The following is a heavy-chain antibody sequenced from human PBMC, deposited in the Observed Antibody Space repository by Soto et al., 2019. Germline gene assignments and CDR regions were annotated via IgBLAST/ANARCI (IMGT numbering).Heavy chain of an antibody. V-gene: IGHV4-34*01. CDR3: ARGGLGIAAASRTPFDY. J-gene: IGHJ4*02. CDR1: GGSFSGYY. Sequence: PSETLSLTCAVHGGSFSGYYWSWIRQPPGKGLEWIGEINHSGSTNYNPSLKSRVTISVDTSKNQFSLKLSSVTAADTAVYYCARGGLGIAAASRTPFDYWGQGTLVTVSS. CDR2: INHSGST. D-gene: IGHD6-13*01.